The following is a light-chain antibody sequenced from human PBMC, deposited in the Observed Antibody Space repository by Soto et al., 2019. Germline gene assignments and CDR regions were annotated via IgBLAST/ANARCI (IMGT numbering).Light chain of an antibody. J-gene: IGKJ5*01. V-gene: IGKV3-20*01. CDR1: QSVSSSY. CDR2: GAS. Sequence: EIVLTQSPGTLSLSPGERATLSCRASQSVSSSYLAWYQQKPGQAPRLLIYGASSRATGIPDRFSGSGSGTDFTLTISRLEPEDFAVYYGQQYGRSQSTVGQWTRLEIK. CDR3: QQYGRSQST.